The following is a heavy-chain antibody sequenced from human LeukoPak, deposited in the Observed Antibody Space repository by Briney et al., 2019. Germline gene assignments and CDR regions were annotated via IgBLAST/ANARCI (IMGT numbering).Heavy chain of an antibody. V-gene: IGHV3-48*02. J-gene: IGHJ3*02. CDR2: SSSSSAI. CDR1: GFSLRTYS. D-gene: IGHD3-10*01. CDR3: ARDYYCGSGSRDAFDI. Sequence: GGSLRLSCAASGFSLRTYSMNWVRQAPGKGLEWISHSSSSSAIYYADSVKGRFTISRDNATNSLYLQMNSLRDEDTAVYYCARDYYCGSGSRDAFDIWGQGTVVTVSS.